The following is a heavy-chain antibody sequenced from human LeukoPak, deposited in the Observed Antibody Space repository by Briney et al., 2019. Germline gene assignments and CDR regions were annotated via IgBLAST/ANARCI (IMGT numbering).Heavy chain of an antibody. J-gene: IGHJ4*02. CDR3: ARGRTDYYESSGSFPVLGY. D-gene: IGHD3-22*01. CDR2: IRYDGSNK. Sequence: PGGSLRLSCAASGFTFSSYGMHWVRQAPGKGLEWVAFIRYDGSNKYYADSVKGRFTISRDNSKDTLYLQMNSLRAEDTAVYYCARGRTDYYESSGSFPVLGYWGQGTLVTVSS. CDR1: GFTFSSYG. V-gene: IGHV3-30*02.